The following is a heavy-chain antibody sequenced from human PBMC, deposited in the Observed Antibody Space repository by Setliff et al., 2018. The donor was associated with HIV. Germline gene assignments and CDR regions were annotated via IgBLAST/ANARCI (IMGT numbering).Heavy chain of an antibody. CDR3: ARSPFLPSGYFDD. CDR2: IYYSGLT. CDR1: GDSFSGYY. J-gene: IGHJ4*02. Sequence: SETLSLTCSVSGDSFSGYYWNWIRQPPGKGLEWIGYIYYSGLTSYNPSLRSRVTISIDTTKNQFYLKMSSVTAADTAVYYCARSPFLPSGYFDDWGQGSLVTVSS. D-gene: IGHD3-3*01. V-gene: IGHV4-59*12.